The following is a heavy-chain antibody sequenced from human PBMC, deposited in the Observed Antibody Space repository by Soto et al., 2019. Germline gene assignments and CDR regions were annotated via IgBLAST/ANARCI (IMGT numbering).Heavy chain of an antibody. D-gene: IGHD5-12*01. V-gene: IGHV4-39*01. CDR2: IYYSGST. CDR1: SAPVSSSTYT. Sequence: ETLSLTCTVSSAPVSSSTYTWGWIRQPPGKGLEWIGSIYYSGSTYYNPSLNSRVTVSVDTSKNQFSLKVTSVTAADTAVYYCARRIVATETFAYWGQGTLVTVSS. CDR3: ARRIVATETFAY. J-gene: IGHJ4*02.